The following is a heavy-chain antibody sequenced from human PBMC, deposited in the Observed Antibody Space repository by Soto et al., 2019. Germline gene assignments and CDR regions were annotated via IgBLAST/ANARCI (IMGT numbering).Heavy chain of an antibody. CDR3: ERGEQYRGRIFDY. CDR1: GDSVSSNSAG. V-gene: IGHV6-1*01. Sequence: PXQTVSVAWAITGDSVSSNSAGCSWVRQSPSRGLEWLGRTYYRSKWYYEYAVSVRGRITINPDTSKNQYPLQLNSVTPEDTAVYFCERGEQYRGRIFDYWGQGTLVTVSS. J-gene: IGHJ4*01. CDR2: TYYRSKWYY. D-gene: IGHD1-26*01.